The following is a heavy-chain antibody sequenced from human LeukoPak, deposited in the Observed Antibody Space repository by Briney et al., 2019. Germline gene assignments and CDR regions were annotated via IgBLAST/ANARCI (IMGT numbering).Heavy chain of an antibody. Sequence: SETLSLTCTVSGGSISSYYWSWIRQPPGKGLEWIGYIYYSGSTNYNPSLKSRVNISVDTSKNQFSLKLSSVTAADTAVYYCARHWEAAPDWFDPWGQGTLVTVSS. CDR1: GGSISSYY. D-gene: IGHD6-6*01. J-gene: IGHJ5*02. CDR2: IYYSGST. CDR3: ARHWEAAPDWFDP. V-gene: IGHV4-59*08.